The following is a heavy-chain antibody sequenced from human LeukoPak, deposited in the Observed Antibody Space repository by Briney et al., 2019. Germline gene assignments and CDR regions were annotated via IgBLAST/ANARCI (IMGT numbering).Heavy chain of an antibody. CDR1: GFTFSSYG. Sequence: PGRSLRLSCAASGFTFSSYGMHWDRQAPGKGLEWVAVIWYDGSNKYYADSVKGRFTISRDNSKNTLYLQMNSLRAEDTAVYYCARNYGSGSYYPDYWGQGTLVTVSS. CDR3: ARNYGSGSYYPDY. CDR2: IWYDGSNK. V-gene: IGHV3-33*01. J-gene: IGHJ4*02. D-gene: IGHD3-10*01.